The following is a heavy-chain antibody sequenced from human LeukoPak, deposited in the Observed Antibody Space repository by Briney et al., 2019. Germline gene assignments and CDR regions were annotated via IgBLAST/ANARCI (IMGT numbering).Heavy chain of an antibody. Sequence: ASVKVSCKASGSTVTSYYMHWVRQAPGQGLEWMAILNPSGGSSNYAQKFQGRATLTRATSTGTVYMELSSLRSEDTAVYYCACVYKHGMDVWGQGTTVIVSS. D-gene: IGHD5-24*01. CDR3: ACVYKHGMDV. J-gene: IGHJ6*02. CDR2: LNPSGGSS. V-gene: IGHV1-46*01. CDR1: GSTVTSYY.